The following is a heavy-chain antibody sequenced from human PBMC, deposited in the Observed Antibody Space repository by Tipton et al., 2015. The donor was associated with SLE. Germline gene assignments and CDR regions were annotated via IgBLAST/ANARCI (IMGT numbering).Heavy chain of an antibody. CDR2: IADTGSP. V-gene: IGHV4-34*01. D-gene: IGHD6-19*01. CDR3: ARGPFQRWPPGAY. Sequence: TLSLTCAVYGGSFCCYHWTWLRQPPGQGLGWVGEIADTGSPNYNPSLKSRVTISLDTSKSQFSLILNSLTAADTAVYYCARGPFQRWPPGAYWGQGTLVTVSS. J-gene: IGHJ4*02. CDR1: GGSFCCYH.